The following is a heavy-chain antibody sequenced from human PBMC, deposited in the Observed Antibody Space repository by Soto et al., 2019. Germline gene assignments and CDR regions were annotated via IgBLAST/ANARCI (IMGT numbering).Heavy chain of an antibody. D-gene: IGHD2-15*01. CDR1: GFTFSSYG. CDR2: ISYDGSNK. CDR3: AKPAVPVVAASLNYFDL. Sequence: GGSLRLSCAASGFTFSSYGMHWVRQAPGKGLEWVAVISYDGSNKYYEDSVKGRFTISRDNSKKTLYLQMNSLRAEDTAVYYCAKPAVPVVAASLNYFDLWGRGTLVTVSS. J-gene: IGHJ2*01. V-gene: IGHV3-30*18.